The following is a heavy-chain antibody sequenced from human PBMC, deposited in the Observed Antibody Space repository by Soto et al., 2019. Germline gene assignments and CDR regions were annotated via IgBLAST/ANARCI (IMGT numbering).Heavy chain of an antibody. D-gene: IGHD1-26*01. CDR3: ARVSGSYWPFDY. J-gene: IGHJ4*02. CDR2: INPSDGRT. CDR1: GYTFTNYY. V-gene: IGHV1-46*01. Sequence: GASVKVSCKASGYTFTNYYIHWVRQAPGQGLEWMGIINPSDGRTTYTQKFQGRVTMIRDTSTSTVYMELSSLRSEDTAVYYCARVSGSYWPFDYWGQGTLVTVS.